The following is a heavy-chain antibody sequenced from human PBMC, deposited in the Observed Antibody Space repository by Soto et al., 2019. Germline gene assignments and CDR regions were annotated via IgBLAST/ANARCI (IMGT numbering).Heavy chain of an antibody. V-gene: IGHV4-59*01. CDR3: ARRYAGNFDY. D-gene: IGHD2-8*01. Sequence: QVQLQESGPGLVKPSETLSLTCTVSGGSISSYYWSWIRQPPGKGLEWIGYIYYSGSTNYNPSLKSRVTTSVDTSKTQFSLKLSSVTAADTAVYYCARRYAGNFDYWGQGTLVTVSS. CDR2: IYYSGST. CDR1: GGSISSYY. J-gene: IGHJ4*02.